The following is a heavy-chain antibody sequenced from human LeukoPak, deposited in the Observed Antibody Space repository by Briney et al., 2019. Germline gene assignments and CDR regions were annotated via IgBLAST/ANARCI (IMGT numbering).Heavy chain of an antibody. D-gene: IGHD6-19*01. CDR1: GFTFSTYA. J-gene: IGHJ6*02. Sequence: GGSLRLSCSASGFTFSTYAIHWVRQAPGKGLEYVSGISTNGGSTYYADSVKGRFTISRDNSKDTLYLQMSSLRTEDTAIYYCVKDQYTSGWTLLYGMDVWGQGTTVTVSS. CDR2: ISTNGGST. CDR3: VKDQYTSGWTLLYGMDV. V-gene: IGHV3-64D*06.